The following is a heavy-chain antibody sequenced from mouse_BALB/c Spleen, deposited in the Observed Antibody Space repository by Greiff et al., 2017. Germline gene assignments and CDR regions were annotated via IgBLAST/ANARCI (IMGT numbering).Heavy chain of an antibody. Sequence: EVKLMESGPSLVKPSQTLSLTCSVTGDSITSGYWNWIRKFPGNKLEYMGYISYSGSTYYNPSLKSRISITRDTSKNQYYLQLNSVTTEDTATYYCARGGGWTFYYFDYWGQGTTLTVSS. J-gene: IGHJ2*01. CDR3: ARGGGWTFYYFDY. CDR2: ISYSGST. D-gene: IGHD2-3*01. V-gene: IGHV3-8*02. CDR1: GDSITSGY.